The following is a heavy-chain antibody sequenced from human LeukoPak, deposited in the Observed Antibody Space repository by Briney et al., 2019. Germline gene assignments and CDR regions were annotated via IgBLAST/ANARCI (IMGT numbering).Heavy chain of an antibody. Sequence: GGSLRLSCAASGFNFDNFWMSWVRQAPGKGLEWVANIREDGGKQNYVDSVKGRFTISGDNAKSSVYLQLNSLRADDTAIYYCAKDIPGGGDDYWGQGTLVTVSS. J-gene: IGHJ4*02. D-gene: IGHD2-21*02. V-gene: IGHV3-7*01. CDR2: IREDGGKQ. CDR1: GFNFDNFW. CDR3: AKDIPGGGDDY.